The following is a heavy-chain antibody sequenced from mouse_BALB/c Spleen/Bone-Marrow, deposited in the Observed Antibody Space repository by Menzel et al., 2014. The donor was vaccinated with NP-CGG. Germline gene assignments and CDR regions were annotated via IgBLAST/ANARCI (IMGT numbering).Heavy chain of an antibody. CDR2: IXYSGYT. J-gene: IGHJ3*01. CDR3: TREDRYEACFPY. D-gene: IGHD2-14*01. Sequence: EVMLVESGPDLVKPSQSLSLTCTVTGYSITSGYGWHWIRQFPGNKLEWMAYIXYSGYTDYDPSLKSRISITRDTSKNQFFLQLNSVTAEDTATYYCTREDRYEACFPYWGQGTLVTVSA. CDR1: GYSITSGYG. V-gene: IGHV3-1*02.